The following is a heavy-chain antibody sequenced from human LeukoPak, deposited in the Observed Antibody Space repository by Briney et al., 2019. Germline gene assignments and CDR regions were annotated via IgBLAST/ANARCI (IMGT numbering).Heavy chain of an antibody. CDR1: GGSFSGYY. CDR2: INHSGST. D-gene: IGHD3-3*01. V-gene: IGHV4-34*01. J-gene: IGHJ5*02. CDR3: ARGARAIFGVVTLNWFDP. Sequence: PSETLSLTCAVYGGSFSGYYWSWIRQPPGKGLEWIGEINHSGSTHYNPSLKSRVTISVDTSKNQFSLKLSSVTAADTAVYYCARGARAIFGVVTLNWFDPWGQGTLVTVSS.